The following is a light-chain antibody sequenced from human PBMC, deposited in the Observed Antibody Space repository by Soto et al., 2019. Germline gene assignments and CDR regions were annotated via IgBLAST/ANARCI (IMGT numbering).Light chain of an antibody. J-gene: IGLJ1*01. CDR1: SSNMGGNS. CDR3: GSWDSSLSAYV. Sequence: QSSLTPPPSLSAAPGQKVPISCSGSSSNMGGNSVSWYQQLPGTAPKLLIYDDDKRPSGIPDRFSGSKSGTSATLGITGFRTGDEADYYCGSWDSSLSAYVFGTGTKVTVL. V-gene: IGLV1-51*01. CDR2: DDD.